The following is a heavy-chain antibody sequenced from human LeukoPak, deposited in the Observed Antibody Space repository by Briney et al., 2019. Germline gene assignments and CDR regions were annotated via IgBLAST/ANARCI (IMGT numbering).Heavy chain of an antibody. CDR1: GYTFTSYY. Sequence: ASVKVSCKASGYTFTSYYMHWVRQAPGQGLEWMGIINPSGGSTSYAQKFQGRVTMARDTSTSTVYMELSSLRSEDTAVYYCARDPGSKDYDYWGQGTLVTVSS. CDR2: INPSGGST. V-gene: IGHV1-46*01. CDR3: ARDPGSKDYDY. D-gene: IGHD4-11*01. J-gene: IGHJ4*02.